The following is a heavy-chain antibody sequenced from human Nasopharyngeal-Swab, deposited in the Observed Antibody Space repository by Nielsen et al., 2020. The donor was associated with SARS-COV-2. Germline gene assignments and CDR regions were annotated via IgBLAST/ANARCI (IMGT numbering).Heavy chain of an antibody. CDR3: ARDGLDYDFWSAYFMDV. D-gene: IGHD3-3*01. V-gene: IGHV3-21*01. CDR2: ISSSSSYI. CDR1: GFTFNNYN. Sequence: GSLRLSCAASGFTFNNYNFNWVRQAPGKGLVWVSSISSSSSYIYYADSVKGRFTISRDNAKNSLYLQMNSLRAEDTAVYYCARDGLDYDFWSAYFMDVWGQGTTVTVSS. J-gene: IGHJ6*02.